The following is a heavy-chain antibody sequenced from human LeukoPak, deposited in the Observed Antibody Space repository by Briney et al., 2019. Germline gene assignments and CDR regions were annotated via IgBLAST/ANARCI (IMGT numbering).Heavy chain of an antibody. CDR2: IIPIFGTA. CDR1: GGTFSSYA. Sequence: RASVKVSCKASGGTFSSYAISWVRQAPGQGLEWMGGIIPIFGTANYAQKFQGRVTITADESTSTAYMELSSLRSEDPPVYYCARDGYGDYTRDAFDIWGQGTMVTVSS. V-gene: IGHV1-69*13. CDR3: ARDGYGDYTRDAFDI. D-gene: IGHD4-17*01. J-gene: IGHJ3*02.